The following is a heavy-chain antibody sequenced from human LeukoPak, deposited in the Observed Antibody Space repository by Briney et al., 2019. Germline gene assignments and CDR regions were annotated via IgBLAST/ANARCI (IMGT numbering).Heavy chain of an antibody. CDR3: ARGLTGGWAAVFDY. CDR1: GDSIGSGAFY. CDR2: IYYSGNL. J-gene: IGHJ4*02. Sequence: SETLSLTCDVSGDSIGSGAFYWGWVRQSPERGLEWIGSIYYSGNLYNNPSLKSRVTVSIDTSKNRFSLRLKSDTAADTAVYYCARGLTGGWAAVFDYWGQGTLVTVSS. V-gene: IGHV4-39*02. D-gene: IGHD1-26*01.